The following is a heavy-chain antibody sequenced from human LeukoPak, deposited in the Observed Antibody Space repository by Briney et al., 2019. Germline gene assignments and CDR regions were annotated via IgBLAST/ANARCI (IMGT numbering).Heavy chain of an antibody. J-gene: IGHJ4*02. CDR2: IIPIFGTA. V-gene: IGHV1-69*13. D-gene: IGHD3-9*01. CDR3: AREVLTGYYKAQCYDY. CDR1: GYTFTGYY. Sequence: SVKVSCKASGYTFTGYYIHWVRQAPGQGLEWMGGIIPIFGTANYAQKFQGRVTITADESTSTAYMELSSLRSEDTAVYYCAREVLTGYYKAQCYDYWGQGTLVTVSS.